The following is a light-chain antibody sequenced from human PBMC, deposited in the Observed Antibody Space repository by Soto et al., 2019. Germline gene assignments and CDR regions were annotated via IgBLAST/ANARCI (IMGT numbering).Light chain of an antibody. CDR2: RAS. CDR3: QQYHIYSWT. Sequence: DIQMTQSPSTLSASVGDRVTITCRASQDIGTWLAWYHQKPEKAPKVLIYRASHLESGVPSRFGASGSGTEFSLTINSLQADDFATYYCQQYHIYSWTFGQGTRLEIK. J-gene: IGKJ5*01. CDR1: QDIGTW. V-gene: IGKV1-5*03.